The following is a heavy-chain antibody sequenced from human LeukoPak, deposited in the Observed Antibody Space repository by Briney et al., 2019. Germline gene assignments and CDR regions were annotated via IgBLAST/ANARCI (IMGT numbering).Heavy chain of an antibody. CDR3: VRLVGDRTIYDY. Sequence: GGSLRLSCVASTFSFNTNWMSWVRQAPGKGLEWVATIKRDGIEKYYVDPVKGRFTISRDNAKKSVYLQMNSLRVEDTAVYYCVRLVGDRTIYDYWGQGTLVTVSS. CDR1: TFSFNTNW. D-gene: IGHD1-26*01. CDR2: IKRDGIEK. J-gene: IGHJ4*02. V-gene: IGHV3-7*01.